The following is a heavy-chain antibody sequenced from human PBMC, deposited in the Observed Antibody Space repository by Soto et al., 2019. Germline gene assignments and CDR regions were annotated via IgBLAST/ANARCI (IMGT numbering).Heavy chain of an antibody. CDR3: ARVYLDILTGRNWFDP. V-gene: IGHV1-18*01. CDR1: GYTFTSYG. J-gene: IGHJ5*02. D-gene: IGHD3-9*01. Sequence: ASVKVSCKASGYTFTSYGISWVRQAPGQGLEWMGWISAYNGSTNYAQKLQGRVTMTTDTSTSTAYMELRSLRSDDTAVYYCARVYLDILTGRNWFDPWGQGTLVTVSS. CDR2: ISAYNGST.